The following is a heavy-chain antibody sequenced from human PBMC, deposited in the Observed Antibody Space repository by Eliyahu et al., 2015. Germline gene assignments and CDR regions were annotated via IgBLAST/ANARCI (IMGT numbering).Heavy chain of an antibody. V-gene: IGHV1-18*01. CDR1: GXXXTSYG. Sequence: QFQLVQSGAEVKKPXASXXVSCXASGXXXTSYGISWVRQAPGQGLEWMGWISAYNGNTNXAQKLQGRVTMTTDTSTSTAYMELRSLRSDDTAVYYCAVPGIAAAGAPSDAFDIWGQGTMVTVSS. J-gene: IGHJ3*02. D-gene: IGHD6-13*01. CDR2: ISAYNGNT. CDR3: AVPGIAAAGAPSDAFDI.